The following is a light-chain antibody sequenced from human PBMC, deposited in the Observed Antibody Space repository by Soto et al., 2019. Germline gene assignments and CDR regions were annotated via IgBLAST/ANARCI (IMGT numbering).Light chain of an antibody. Sequence: EIVLTQSPATLSLSPGERATLSCRASQSVSSYLAWYQQKPGQAPRLLIYDASNMATGIPARFSGSGSGTDFTLTISSLEPEDFAIYYCQQRSNWPPVTFGGGNKVEIK. V-gene: IGKV3-11*01. CDR1: QSVSSY. CDR3: QQRSNWPPVT. CDR2: DAS. J-gene: IGKJ4*01.